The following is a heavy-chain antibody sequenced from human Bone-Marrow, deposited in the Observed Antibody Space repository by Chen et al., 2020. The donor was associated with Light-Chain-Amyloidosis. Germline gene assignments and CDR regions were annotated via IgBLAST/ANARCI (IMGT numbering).Heavy chain of an antibody. J-gene: IGHJ4*02. CDR1: GGSISSSSYY. CDR3: ARAGDWQWPADFDY. V-gene: IGHV4-39*07. D-gene: IGHD6-19*01. Sequence: QLQLQEXXXXXVKPSETLSLTCTVSGGSISSSSYYWGWIRQPPGKGLEWIGSIYYSGSTYYNPSLKSRVTISVDTSKNQFSXXXXSVTAADTAVYYCARAGDWQWPADFDYWGQGTLVTVSS. CDR2: IYYSGST.